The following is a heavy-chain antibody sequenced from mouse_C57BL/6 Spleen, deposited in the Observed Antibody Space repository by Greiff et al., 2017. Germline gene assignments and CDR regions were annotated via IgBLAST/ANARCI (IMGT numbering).Heavy chain of an antibody. J-gene: IGHJ4*01. Sequence: QVQLQQPGAELVRPGSSVQLSCKASGYTFTSSWMPWVKQRPIQVLAWIGNIDPSDSETHYNQKFKDKATLTVDKSSSTAYMQLSSLTSEDSAVYYCARSGGNYGSYYAMDYWGQGTSVTVSS. V-gene: IGHV1-52*01. CDR3: ARSGGNYGSYYAMDY. D-gene: IGHD2-1*01. CDR2: IDPSDSET. CDR1: GYTFTSSW.